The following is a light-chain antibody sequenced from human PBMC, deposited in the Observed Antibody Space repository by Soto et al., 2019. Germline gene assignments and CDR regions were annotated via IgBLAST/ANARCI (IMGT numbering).Light chain of an antibody. J-gene: IGKJ5*01. CDR1: QSLLHSNGYNY. CDR3: LQALQTPIT. V-gene: IGKV2-28*01. Sequence: PGEPASISCRSSQSLLHSNGYNYLDWYLQKPGQSPQLLIYLGSNRASGVPDRFSGSGSGTDFTLKISRVEAEDVGVYYCLQALQTPITFGQGTRLEIK. CDR2: LGS.